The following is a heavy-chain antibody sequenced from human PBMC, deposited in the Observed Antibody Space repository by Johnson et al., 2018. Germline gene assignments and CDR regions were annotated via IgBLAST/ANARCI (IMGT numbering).Heavy chain of an antibody. Sequence: QVQLVQSGAEVKKPGASVKVSCKASGYIFTNFDINWVRQATGQGLEWMGWMNPNSGNTGYVQKFQGRVTMTRDNSVRTAYMELSSLRSEDTAVYYCAGDHFDPGMDVWGQGTTVTVSS. CDR2: MNPNSGNT. D-gene: IGHD3-3*02. J-gene: IGHJ6*02. V-gene: IGHV1-8*01. CDR1: GYIFTNFD. CDR3: AGDHFDPGMDV.